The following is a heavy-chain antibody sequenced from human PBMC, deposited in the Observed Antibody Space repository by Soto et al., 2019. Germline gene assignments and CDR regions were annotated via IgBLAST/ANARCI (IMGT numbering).Heavy chain of an antibody. D-gene: IGHD2-2*01. CDR1: GYTFSNYG. Sequence: ASVKVSCKTSGYTFSNYGITWVRQAPGQPLEWLGWISLYSDGTNYAQKFQGRVSMTTDTSTTTAYMELRSLRSDDTAVYYCANVVPGAEAWFGLWGQGTLVTVSS. CDR3: ANVVPGAEAWFGL. J-gene: IGHJ5*02. CDR2: ISLYSDGT. V-gene: IGHV1-18*01.